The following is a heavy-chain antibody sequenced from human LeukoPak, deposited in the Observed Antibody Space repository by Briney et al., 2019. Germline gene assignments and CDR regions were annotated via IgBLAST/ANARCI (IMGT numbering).Heavy chain of an antibody. CDR3: ARGAVAGLFDY. CDR2: IRSDGSVS. J-gene: IGHJ4*02. CDR1: GFTFSDSW. V-gene: IGHV3-74*01. D-gene: IGHD6-19*01. Sequence: GGSLRLSCAASGFTFSDSWMHWVRQVPGKGLVSVSLIRSDGSVSYYADSVKGRFTISRDNAKNTLYLQMNSLRAEDTAVYYCARGAVAGLFDYWGQGTLVTVSS.